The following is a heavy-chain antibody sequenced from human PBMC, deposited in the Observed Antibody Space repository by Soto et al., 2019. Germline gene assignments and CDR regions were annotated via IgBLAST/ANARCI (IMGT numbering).Heavy chain of an antibody. J-gene: IGHJ5*02. CDR3: ARGDYNNGFDP. V-gene: IGHV4-31*03. CDR2: IYDSGST. Sequence: QVQLQESGPGLVKPSQTLSLTCTVSGGSISRSGYFWSWIRRHPGKGLEWIGYIYDSGSTCYNPSPKGRATITADTSMEQSSLRLTSVTAADTAGYYCARGDYNNGFDPWGQGTRVTVSA. CDR1: GGSISRSGYF. D-gene: IGHD4-4*01.